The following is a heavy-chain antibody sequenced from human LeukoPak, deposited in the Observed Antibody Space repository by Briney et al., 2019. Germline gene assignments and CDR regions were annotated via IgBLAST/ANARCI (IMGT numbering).Heavy chain of an antibody. CDR3: ARDLRGDGGHFDY. D-gene: IGHD4-23*01. J-gene: IGHJ4*02. Sequence: KPSETLSLTCTVSGVSISSFFWSWVRQPAGKGLEWIGRIYTSGGTNYNPSLKSRVTVSVDTSKNHFSLKLSSVTATGTAVYYCARDLRGDGGHFDYWGQGTLVTVSS. V-gene: IGHV4-4*07. CDR1: GVSISSFF. CDR2: IYTSGGT.